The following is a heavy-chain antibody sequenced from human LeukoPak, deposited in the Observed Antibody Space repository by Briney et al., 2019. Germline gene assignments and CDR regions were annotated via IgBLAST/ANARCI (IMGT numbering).Heavy chain of an antibody. CDR2: IYYSGST. V-gene: IGHV4-59*01. D-gene: IGHD3-9*01. J-gene: IGHJ4*02. CDR3: ARGGARYYDILTGYYTEPFDY. Sequence: SETLSLTCTVSGGSISSYYWSWIRQPPGKGLEWIGYIYYSGSTNYNPSLNSRVTISVDTSKNQFSLKLSSVTAADTAVYYCARGGARYYDILTGYYTEPFDYWGQGTLVTVSS. CDR1: GGSISSYY.